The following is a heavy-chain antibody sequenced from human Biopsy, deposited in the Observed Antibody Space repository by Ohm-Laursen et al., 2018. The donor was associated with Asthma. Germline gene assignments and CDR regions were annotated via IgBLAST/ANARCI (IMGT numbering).Heavy chain of an antibody. J-gene: IGHJ6*02. V-gene: IGHV4-34*01. CDR3: ARGSSSRLSQWELLVSGGKRAHSYYGMDV. CDR1: GGSFSSNY. D-gene: IGHD1-26*01. CDR2: THHSGYT. Sequence: SETLSLTCPVYGGSFSSNYWSWIRQTPGKGLEWLGDTHHSGYTNYNPSLSSRLTFSVDTSKNQFSLRLTSVTAADTAVYYCARGSSSRLSQWELLVSGGKRAHSYYGMDVWAKGPRSLSP.